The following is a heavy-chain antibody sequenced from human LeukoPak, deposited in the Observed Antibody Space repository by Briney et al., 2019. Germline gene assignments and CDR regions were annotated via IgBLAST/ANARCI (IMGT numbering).Heavy chain of an antibody. J-gene: IGHJ4*02. CDR1: GFTFSSYS. D-gene: IGHD5-24*01. CDR3: ARESRTTISPKLDY. Sequence: GGSLRLSCAASGFTFSSYSMNWVRQAPGKGLEWVSSISSNSSYIYYADSVKGRFTISRDNAKNSLYLQMNSLRAEDTAVYYCARESRTTISPKLDYWGQGTLVTVSS. V-gene: IGHV3-21*01. CDR2: ISSNSSYI.